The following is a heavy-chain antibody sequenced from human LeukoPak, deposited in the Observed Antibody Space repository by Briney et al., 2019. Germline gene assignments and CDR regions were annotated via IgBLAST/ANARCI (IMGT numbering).Heavy chain of an antibody. CDR2: IRHDEANR. J-gene: IGHJ4*02. V-gene: IGHV3-30*02. Sequence: PGGSLRLSCAVSGFNLNSYAMHWVRHAPGKGLEWVAVIRHDEANRFYADSVQGRFTISRATSKKLLYLQMNSLRVEDTAVYYCAKEYTPSSPLGELDSWGQGTLVTVSS. CDR3: AKEYTPSSPLGELDS. D-gene: IGHD6-6*01. CDR1: GFNLNSYA.